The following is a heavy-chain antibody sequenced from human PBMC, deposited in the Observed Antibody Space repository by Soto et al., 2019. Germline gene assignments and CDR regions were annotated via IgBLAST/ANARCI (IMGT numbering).Heavy chain of an antibody. D-gene: IGHD3-3*01. J-gene: IGHJ4*02. Sequence: SETLSLTCTVSGGSISSSNYYWGWIRQPPGKGLEWIGSIFYSGYTYYNPSLKSRVTISVDTSKNQFSLKLNSVTAADTAVYYCARSEYYDDFYFAFWGQGARVTVSS. CDR2: IFYSGYT. CDR3: ARSEYYDDFYFAF. V-gene: IGHV4-39*01. CDR1: GGSISSSNYY.